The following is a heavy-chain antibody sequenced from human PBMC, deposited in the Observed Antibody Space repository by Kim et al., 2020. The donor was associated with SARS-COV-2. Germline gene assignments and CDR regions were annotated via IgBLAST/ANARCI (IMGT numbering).Heavy chain of an antibody. D-gene: IGHD6-19*01. Sequence: GGSLRLSCAASGFPFNTYWMSWVRQTPGKGLEWVANIKEDGSEKHYVDSVKGRFTISRDNGKNSLYLQMNSLKAEDTAVYYCAREGWRSAVNYWGQGTLVTVSS. CDR3: AREGWRSAVNY. CDR1: GFPFNTYW. V-gene: IGHV3-7*03. CDR2: IKEDGSEK. J-gene: IGHJ4*02.